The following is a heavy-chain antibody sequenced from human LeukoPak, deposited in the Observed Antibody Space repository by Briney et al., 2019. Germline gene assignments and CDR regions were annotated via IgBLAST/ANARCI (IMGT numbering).Heavy chain of an antibody. Sequence: PSETLSLTCSVSGGSIRSGDHHWAWVRQPPGKGLEFIGSLDESGRPYYNRPLKSRVSISGDTFGKQFSLNLTSVTAADTAVYFCARDLGGYPFFMDVWGRGTTVIVSS. CDR3: ARDLGGYPFFMDV. V-gene: IGHV4-39*07. J-gene: IGHJ6*03. D-gene: IGHD2-15*01. CDR1: GGSIRSGDHH. CDR2: LDESGRP.